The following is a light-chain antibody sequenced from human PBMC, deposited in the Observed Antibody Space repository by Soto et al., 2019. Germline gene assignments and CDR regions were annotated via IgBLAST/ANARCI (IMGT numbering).Light chain of an antibody. CDR3: HSYSTAAFT. V-gene: IGKV1-27*01. CDR2: GAS. CDR1: QDLRNY. J-gene: IGKJ3*01. Sequence: DIQMTQSPSFLSASVGDRVTITCRASQDLRNYLAWYQQRPGKVPTLLIYGASILQSGVPSRFSGSGAGTDYTLTISRLQPDDVATYYCHSYSTAAFTFGPGTKVDIK.